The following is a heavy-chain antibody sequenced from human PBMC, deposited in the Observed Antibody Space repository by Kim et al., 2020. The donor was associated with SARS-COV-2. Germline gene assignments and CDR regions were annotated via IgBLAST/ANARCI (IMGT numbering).Heavy chain of an antibody. CDR1: GFTFSSYD. CDR3: ARGGSGYALRNYYYYAYG. D-gene: IGHD5-12*01. CDR2: IGTAGDT. J-gene: IGHJ6*01. V-gene: IGHV3-13*04. Sequence: GGSLRLSCAASGFTFSSYDMHWVRQATGKGLEWVSAIGTAGDTYYPGSVKGRFTISRENAKNSLHLQMNSLIAGETAVYYCARGGSGYALRNYYYYAYG.